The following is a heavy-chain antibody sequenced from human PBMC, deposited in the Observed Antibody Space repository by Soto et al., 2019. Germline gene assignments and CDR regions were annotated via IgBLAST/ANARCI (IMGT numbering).Heavy chain of an antibody. Sequence: QVQLLESGGGVVQPGRSLRLSCAASGFSLGNFGMHWVRQAPGKGLQWVALSSYDGSRTWYGDSVKGRFTIIRDNPKDTLYLQMNSLRAEDTAVYYCAKDRVSEHTSGWPQGHWGQGTLVTVSS. CDR1: GFSLGNFG. J-gene: IGHJ4*02. CDR2: SSYDGSRT. D-gene: IGHD6-19*01. V-gene: IGHV3-30*18. CDR3: AKDRVSEHTSGWPQGH.